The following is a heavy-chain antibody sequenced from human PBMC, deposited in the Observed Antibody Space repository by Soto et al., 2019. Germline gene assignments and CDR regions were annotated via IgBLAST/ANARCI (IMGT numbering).Heavy chain of an antibody. J-gene: IGHJ6*02. D-gene: IGHD3-22*01. Sequence: QVQLVQSGAEVKKPGASVKVSCKASGYTFTSYYMHWVRQAPGQGLEWMGIINPSGGSTSYAQKFQGRVTMTRDTSTSTGYMELSSLRSEDTAVYYCARSYYDSSGYYRSGRYYYYYGMDVWGQGTTVTVSS. CDR3: ARSYYDSSGYYRSGRYYYYYGMDV. V-gene: IGHV1-46*01. CDR1: GYTFTSYY. CDR2: INPSGGST.